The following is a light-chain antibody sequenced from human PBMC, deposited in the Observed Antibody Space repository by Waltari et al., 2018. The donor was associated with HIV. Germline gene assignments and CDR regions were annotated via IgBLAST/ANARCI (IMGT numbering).Light chain of an antibody. CDR1: QGVTNNY. Sequence: VLSQSPGTLSLSPGERATLSCRASQGVTNNYLAWYQQKPGQAPRLRIYGASYRATGIPDRFSGSGSGTDFTLTISRLESEDFAVYYCQQYDKSPLTFGGGTKLEI. V-gene: IGKV3-20*01. CDR2: GAS. CDR3: QQYDKSPLT. J-gene: IGKJ4*01.